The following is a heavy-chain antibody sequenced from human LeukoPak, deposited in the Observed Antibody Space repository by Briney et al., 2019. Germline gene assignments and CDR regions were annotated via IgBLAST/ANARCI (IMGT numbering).Heavy chain of an antibody. CDR1: GYTFNTYG. V-gene: IGHV1-18*01. D-gene: IGHD1-26*01. J-gene: IGHJ3*02. CDR2: VSAYNGKS. Sequence: ASVKVSCKTSGYTFNTYGISWVRQAPGQGPEWMGWVSAYNGKSNYAQKFQGRVTITRNTSISTAYMELSSLRSEDTAVYYCARSGATPAFVIWGQGTMVTVSS. CDR3: ARSGATPAFVI.